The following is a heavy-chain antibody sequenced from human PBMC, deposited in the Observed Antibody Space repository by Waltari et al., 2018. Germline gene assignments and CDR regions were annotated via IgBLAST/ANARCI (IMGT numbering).Heavy chain of an antibody. J-gene: IGHJ4*02. CDR2: IYYSGST. V-gene: IGHV4-59*08. CDR3: ASLNCGGDCYADY. CDR1: GGPIRSYS. D-gene: IGHD2-21*01. Sequence: QVQLQESGPGRVKPSETLSLTCTVSGGPIRSYSWSWIRQPPRKGLAGIGYIYYSGSTNYNPSLKSRVTISVDTSKNQFSLKLSSVTAADTAVYYCASLNCGGDCYADYWGQGTLVTVSS.